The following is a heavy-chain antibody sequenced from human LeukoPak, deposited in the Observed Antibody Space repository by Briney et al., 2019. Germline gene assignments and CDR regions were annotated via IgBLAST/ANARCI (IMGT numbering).Heavy chain of an antibody. CDR2: ISYDGSNK. CDR1: GFTFSSYA. CDR3: ARDPKPYYYGSGSHNNGGFDP. Sequence: GRSLRLSCAASGFTFSSYAMNWVRQAPGKGLEWMAVISYDGSNKYYADSVKGRFTISRDNSKNTLYLQMNSLRAEDTAVYYCARDPKPYYYGSGSHNNGGFDPWGQGTLVTVSS. J-gene: IGHJ5*02. D-gene: IGHD3-10*01. V-gene: IGHV3-30-3*01.